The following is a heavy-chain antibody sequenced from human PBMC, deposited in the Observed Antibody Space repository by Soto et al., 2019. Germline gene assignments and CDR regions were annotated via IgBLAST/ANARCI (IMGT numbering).Heavy chain of an antibody. D-gene: IGHD6-13*01. CDR2: MNPNSGGT. CDR1: GYTFSGYF. V-gene: IGHV1-2*02. CDR3: ARVYYSRSWRVFDY. Sequence: QVQLVQSGADVKKPGASVKVSCKTSGYTFSGYFMHWLRQAPGQGLEGMGWMNPNSGGTDSAQNFQGRVSMTWATSISTAYMQLSRLRSEGTAIYYCARVYYSRSWRVFDYWGQGTLVTVSS. J-gene: IGHJ4*02.